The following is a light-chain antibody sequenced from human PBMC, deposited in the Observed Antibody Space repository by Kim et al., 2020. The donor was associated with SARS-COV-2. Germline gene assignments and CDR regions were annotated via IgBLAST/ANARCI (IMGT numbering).Light chain of an antibody. J-gene: IGLJ7*01. CDR1: SSNIGNNY. V-gene: IGLV1-51*01. CDR2: DNN. CDR3: GTWDSRLNSAV. Sequence: QKVTITCSGSSSNIGNNYVSWYQQLPGTAPKLLIFDNNLRPSGIPDRFSASKSGTSATLDITGLQTGDEADYFCGTWDSRLNSAVFGGGTQLTVL.